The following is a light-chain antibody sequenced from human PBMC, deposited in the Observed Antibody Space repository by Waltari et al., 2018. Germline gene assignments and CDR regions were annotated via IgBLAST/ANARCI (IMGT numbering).Light chain of an antibody. CDR2: QDR. CDR3: QAWDSSTFYV. J-gene: IGLJ1*01. V-gene: IGLV3-1*01. CDR1: KLGYKY. Sequence: SYELTQPLSLSVSPGQTASITCSGDKLGYKYISWYQKKPGLPPVLVIYQDRKRPSGNPGRISGSNSGSAATLTSSGTQAMDEADYFCQAWDSSTFYVFGTGTKVSVL.